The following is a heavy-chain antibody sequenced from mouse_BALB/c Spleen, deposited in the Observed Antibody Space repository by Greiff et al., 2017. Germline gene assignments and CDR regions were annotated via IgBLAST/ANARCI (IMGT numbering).Heavy chain of an antibody. J-gene: IGHJ2*01. CDR3: ARGSITTVVADY. Sequence: VQLQQSGAELARPGASVKLSCKASGYTFTSYWMQWVKQRPGQGLEWIGAIYPGDGDTRYTQKFKGKATLTADKSSSTAYMQLSSLASEDSAVYYCARGSITTVVADYWGQGTTLTVSS. V-gene: IGHV1-87*01. CDR2: IYPGDGDT. CDR1: GYTFTSYW. D-gene: IGHD1-1*01.